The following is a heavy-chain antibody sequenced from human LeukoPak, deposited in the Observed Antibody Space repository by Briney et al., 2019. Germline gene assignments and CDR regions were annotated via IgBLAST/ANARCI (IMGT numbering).Heavy chain of an antibody. V-gene: IGHV3-20*04. Sequence: PGGSLRLSCAASGFTFDDYGMSWVRQAPGKGLEWVSGINWNGGSTGYADSVKGRFTISRDNAKNSLYLQMNSLRAEDTVLYYCAREQRITMVRGVVAFDIWGQGTMVTVSS. CDR2: INWNGGST. J-gene: IGHJ3*02. D-gene: IGHD3-10*01. CDR3: AREQRITMVRGVVAFDI. CDR1: GFTFDDYG.